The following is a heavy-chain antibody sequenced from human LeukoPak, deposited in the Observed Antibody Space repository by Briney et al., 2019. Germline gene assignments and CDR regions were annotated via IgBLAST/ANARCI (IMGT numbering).Heavy chain of an antibody. Sequence: SETLSLTCAVYGGSFSGYYWSWIRQPPGKGLEWIGEINHSGSTNYNPSLKSRVTISVDTSKNQFSLKLSSVTAADTAVYYCARQHGDSYYYYYYMDVWGKGTTVTVSS. D-gene: IGHD4-17*01. CDR3: ARQHGDSYYYYYYMDV. CDR1: GGSFSGYY. J-gene: IGHJ6*03. V-gene: IGHV4-34*01. CDR2: INHSGST.